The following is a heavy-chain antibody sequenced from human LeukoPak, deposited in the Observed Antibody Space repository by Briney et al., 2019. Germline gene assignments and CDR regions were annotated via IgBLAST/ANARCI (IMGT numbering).Heavy chain of an antibody. V-gene: IGHV3-23*01. CDR1: GFTFRSYG. Sequence: GGSLRLSCAASGFTFRSYGMSWVRQAPGKGLEWVSSISGSSGGTYYADSVKGRFTISRDNSKDTLYLQMNSLRAEDTAVYYCAKEGRGNAVDYWGQGTLVTVSS. J-gene: IGHJ4*02. D-gene: IGHD1-1*01. CDR3: AKEGRGNAVDY. CDR2: ISGSSGGT.